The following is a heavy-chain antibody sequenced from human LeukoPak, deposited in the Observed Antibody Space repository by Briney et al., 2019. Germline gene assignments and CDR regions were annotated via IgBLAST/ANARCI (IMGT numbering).Heavy chain of an antibody. Sequence: GASVKVSCKASGGTFSSYAISWVRQAPGQGLEWMGRIIPILGIANYAQKFQGRVTITADKSTSTAYMELSSLRSEDTAVYYCARSLTYYYDSSGYDYWGQGTLVTVSS. V-gene: IGHV1-69*04. J-gene: IGHJ4*02. CDR2: IIPILGIA. CDR3: ARSLTYYYDSSGYDY. D-gene: IGHD3-22*01. CDR1: GGTFSSYA.